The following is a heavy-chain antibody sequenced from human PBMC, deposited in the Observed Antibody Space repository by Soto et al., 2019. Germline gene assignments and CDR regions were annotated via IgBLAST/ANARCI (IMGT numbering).Heavy chain of an antibody. J-gene: IGHJ4*02. D-gene: IGHD6-19*01. CDR2: ISYYGSTK. Sequence: VQLEESGGGVVQPGRSLSLSCAASGFTFSSFSLHWVRQAPGKGLEWLALISYYGSTKYNPDSVKGRFIISRDNSKNTLYLQLNSLRPEDTAGYYCARTTTVACTPEFDYWGQGTLVTVSS. CDR1: GFTFSSFS. V-gene: IGHV3-30-3*01. CDR3: ARTTTVACTPEFDY.